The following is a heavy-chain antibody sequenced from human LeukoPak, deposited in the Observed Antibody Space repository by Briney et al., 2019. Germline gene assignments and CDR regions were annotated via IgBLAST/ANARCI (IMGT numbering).Heavy chain of an antibody. CDR2: IYYSGST. D-gene: IGHD3-10*01. J-gene: IGHJ4*02. Sequence: SETLSLTCTVSGGSISSGCYYWGWIRQPPGKGLEWIGSIYYSGSTYYNPSLKSRVTISVDTSENQFSLKLSSVTAADTAVYYCARYVVYGSGKYYFDYWGQGTLVTVSS. CDR3: ARYVVYGSGKYYFDY. V-gene: IGHV4-39*01. CDR1: GGSISSGCYY.